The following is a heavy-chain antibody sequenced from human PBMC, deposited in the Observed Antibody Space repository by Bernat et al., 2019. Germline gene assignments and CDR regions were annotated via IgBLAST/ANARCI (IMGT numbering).Heavy chain of an antibody. J-gene: IGHJ6*02. Sequence: EVQLVQSGAEVKKPGESLRISCKGSGYSFTSYWISWVRQMPGKGLEWMGRIDPSDSYTNYSPSFQGHVTISADKSISTAYLQWSSLKASDTAMYYCARRFVCTSCQRGGMDVWGQGTTVTVSS. CDR2: IDPSDSYT. V-gene: IGHV5-10-1*03. CDR1: GYSFTSYW. D-gene: IGHD2-2*01. CDR3: ARRFVCTSCQRGGMDV.